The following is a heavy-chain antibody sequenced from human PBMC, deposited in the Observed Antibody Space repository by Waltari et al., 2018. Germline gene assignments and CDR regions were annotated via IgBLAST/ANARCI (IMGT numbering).Heavy chain of an antibody. Sequence: YTFTDYYMHWVQQAPGKGLEWMGRVDPEDGETIYAEKFQGRVTITADTSTDTAYMELSSLRSEDTAVYYCAADGYGSGSYYINWFDPWGQGTLVTVSS. CDR3: AADGYGSGSYYINWFDP. CDR2: VDPEDGET. V-gene: IGHV1-69-2*01. J-gene: IGHJ5*02. CDR1: YTFTDYY. D-gene: IGHD3-10*01.